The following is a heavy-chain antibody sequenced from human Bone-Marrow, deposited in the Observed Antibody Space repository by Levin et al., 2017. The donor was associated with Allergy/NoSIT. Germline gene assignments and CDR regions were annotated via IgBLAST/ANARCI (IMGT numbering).Heavy chain of an antibody. CDR2: INYLGST. J-gene: IGHJ4*02. D-gene: IGHD3-22*01. Sequence: SCTVSGGSTNSYFWNWIRQSPGKGLEWIGYINYLGSTNYNPSLQSRVSISRGTSKNQFSLNLRSVTAADTAVYFCAKETDSTGYYGFDSWGQGTLVTVSS. CDR1: GGSTNSYF. V-gene: IGHV4-59*01. CDR3: AKETDSTGYYGFDS.